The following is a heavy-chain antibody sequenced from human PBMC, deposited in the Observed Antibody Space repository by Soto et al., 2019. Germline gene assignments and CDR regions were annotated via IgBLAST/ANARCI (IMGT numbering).Heavy chain of an antibody. CDR2: MWHEGSNK. V-gene: IGHV3-33*01. CDR1: RESVYISV. J-gene: IGHJ4*02. CDR3: ARPTYYYDSSGPPAY. Sequence: RISCAACRESVYISVVAGALKAQGKGLEWVAVMWHEGSNKYYTDSVKGRFTVSRDNAKNSLYLQMNSLRAEDTAVYYCARPTYYYDSSGPPAYWGQGTLVTVSS. D-gene: IGHD3-22*01.